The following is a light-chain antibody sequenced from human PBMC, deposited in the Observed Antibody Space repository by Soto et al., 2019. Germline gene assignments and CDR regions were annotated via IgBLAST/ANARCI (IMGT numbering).Light chain of an antibody. Sequence: QSALTQPASVSGSPGQSITLSCTGTTNDVGGYNYVSWYQQHPGKAPKLLIFEVSSRPSGVSNRFSGSKSGNTASLTISALQAEDEADYFCNSYTSSTSRPYVFGTGTKVTVL. CDR3: NSYTSSTSRPYV. CDR2: EVS. J-gene: IGLJ1*01. CDR1: TNDVGGYNY. V-gene: IGLV2-14*01.